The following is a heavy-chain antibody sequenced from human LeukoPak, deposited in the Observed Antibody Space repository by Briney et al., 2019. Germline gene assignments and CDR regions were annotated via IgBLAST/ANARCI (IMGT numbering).Heavy chain of an antibody. V-gene: IGHV3-53*01. J-gene: IGHJ4*02. CDR2: IFSST. CDR1: GFKFDDYG. D-gene: IGHD4/OR15-4a*01. CDR3: ARRAGAYSHPYDY. Sequence: GGSLRLSCAASGFKFDDYGMSWVRQAPGKGLEWVSFIFSSTHYSDSVKGRFTISRDNSKNTLYLQMNSLRAEDTAVYYCARRAGAYSHPYDYWGQGTLVTVSS.